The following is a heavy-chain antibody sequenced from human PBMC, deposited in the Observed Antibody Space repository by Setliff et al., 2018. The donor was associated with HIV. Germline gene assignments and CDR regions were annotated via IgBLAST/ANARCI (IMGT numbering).Heavy chain of an antibody. Sequence: GESLKISCKGSGYSFPTYWIGWVRQMPGKGLEWMGIIYPGDSDTRYSPSFQGQVTISAEKSISTAYLQWSSLKASDTAMYYCARRITMVRGGDGFDYWGQGTLVTVSS. J-gene: IGHJ4*02. V-gene: IGHV5-51*01. D-gene: IGHD3-10*01. CDR2: IYPGDSDT. CDR3: ARRITMVRGGDGFDY. CDR1: GYSFPTYW.